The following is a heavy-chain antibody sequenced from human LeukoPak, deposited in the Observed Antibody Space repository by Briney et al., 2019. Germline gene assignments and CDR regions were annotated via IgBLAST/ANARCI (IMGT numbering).Heavy chain of an antibody. J-gene: IGHJ4*02. CDR3: ARHGMIADRYYFDY. Sequence: GESLKISCKGSGYSFSDYWIGWVRQMPGKGLEWMGIIFPGDSDTRYSPSFQGQVTISADKSISTAYLQWSSLKASDTAMYYCARHGMIADRYYFDYWGQGTLVTVSS. V-gene: IGHV5-51*01. CDR1: GYSFSDYW. CDR2: IFPGDSDT. D-gene: IGHD3-22*01.